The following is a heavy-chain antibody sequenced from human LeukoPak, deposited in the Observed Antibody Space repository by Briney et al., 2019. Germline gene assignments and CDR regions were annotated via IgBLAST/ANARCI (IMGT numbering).Heavy chain of an antibody. CDR2: ISSSSSTI. CDR3: XXXXXXXXXXXXXXY. V-gene: IGHV3-48*02. J-gene: IGHJ4*02. Sequence: SXXWXRQAPGXXXXXXXYISSSSSTIXXADSVKGRFTISRDXXKNSLYLQMNSLRDEDTAVYYCXXXXXXXXXXXXXXYWGXXXXVTVSS. CDR1: S.